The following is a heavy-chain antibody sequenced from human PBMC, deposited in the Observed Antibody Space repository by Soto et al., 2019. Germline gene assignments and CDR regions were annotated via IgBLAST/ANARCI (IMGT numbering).Heavy chain of an antibody. CDR2: IKSKTDGGTT. CDR3: TTDHYIADPEFPPY. J-gene: IGHJ4*02. V-gene: IGHV3-15*01. CDR1: GFTFSNAW. D-gene: IGHD6-13*01. Sequence: GGSLRLSCAASGFTFSNAWMSWVRQAPGKGLEWVGRIKSKTDGGTTDYAAPVKGRFTISRDDSKNTLYLQMNSLKTEDTAVYCCTTDHYIADPEFPPYWGQGTLVTVSS.